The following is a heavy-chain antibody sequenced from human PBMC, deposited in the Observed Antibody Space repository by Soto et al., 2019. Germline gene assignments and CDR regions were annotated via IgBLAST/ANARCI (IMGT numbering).Heavy chain of an antibody. CDR2: ISWNSGSM. V-gene: IGHV3-9*01. J-gene: IGHJ4*02. CDR3: AKAIGYRDWNYFDY. Sequence: EVQLVESGGGVVQPGRSLRLSCAASGFTFDDYAMHWVRQAPGKGLEWVSGISWNSGSMGYADSVKGRFTISRDNAKNSLYLHMNSLSAEDTALYYCAKAIGYRDWNYFDYWGQGTLVTVSS. D-gene: IGHD4-17*01. CDR1: GFTFDDYA.